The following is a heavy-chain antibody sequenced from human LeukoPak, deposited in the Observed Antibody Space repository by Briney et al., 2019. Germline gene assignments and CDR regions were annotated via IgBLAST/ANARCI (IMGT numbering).Heavy chain of an antibody. CDR2: IYYSGST. J-gene: IGHJ5*02. Sequence: ETLALTCTVSGGSISSYYWSWIRQPPGKGLEWIGYIYYSGSTNYNPSLKSRVTISVDTSKNQFSLKLSSVTAADTAVYYCARGTNWFDPWGQGTLVTVSS. V-gene: IGHV4-59*01. CDR3: ARGTNWFDP. CDR1: GGSISSYY.